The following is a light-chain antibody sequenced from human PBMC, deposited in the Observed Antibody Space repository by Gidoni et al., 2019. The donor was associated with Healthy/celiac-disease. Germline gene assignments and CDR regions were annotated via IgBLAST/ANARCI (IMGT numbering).Light chain of an antibody. CDR1: QSVSSSY. J-gene: IGKJ1*01. CDR2: GAS. Sequence: DIVLTQSPGTLSVSPGEIATLSCRASQSVSSSYLDWYQQKPGQAPRLLIYGASSRATGIPDRFSGSGSGTDFTLTISRVEPEDFAVYYCQQYGSSPPYTFGQGTKVEIK. V-gene: IGKV3-20*01. CDR3: QQYGSSPPYT.